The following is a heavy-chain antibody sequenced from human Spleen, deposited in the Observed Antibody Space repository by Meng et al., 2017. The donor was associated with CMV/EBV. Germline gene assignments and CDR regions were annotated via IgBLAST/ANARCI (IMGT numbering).Heavy chain of an antibody. Sequence: KASGYTFAGYFMHWVRQAPGQGLGWVGWISPNSGGTNYEQEFQGKVTMTRDTSISTAYMELSRLRSDDTAVYYCARRTGIPVDFDYWGQGTLVTVSS. J-gene: IGHJ4*02. D-gene: IGHD3/OR15-3a*01. CDR3: ARRTGIPVDFDY. CDR1: GYTFAGYF. CDR2: ISPNSGGT. V-gene: IGHV1-2*02.